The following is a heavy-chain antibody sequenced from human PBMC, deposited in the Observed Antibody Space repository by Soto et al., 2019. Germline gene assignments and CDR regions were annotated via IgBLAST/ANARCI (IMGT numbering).Heavy chain of an antibody. CDR1: GFTFNSYA. J-gene: IGHJ6*02. CDR3: AKDPPIPTLTIPRFYFYVMDV. V-gene: IGHV3-23*01. CDR2: ISDSGGNT. Sequence: GGSLRLSCAASGFTFNSYAMSWVRQAPGKGLEWVSSISDSGGNTYYADSVKGRFTISRDNSKNTLYLQMNSLRAEDTAIYYCAKDPPIPTLTIPRFYFYVMDVWGQGTTVTVSS. D-gene: IGHD2-21*01.